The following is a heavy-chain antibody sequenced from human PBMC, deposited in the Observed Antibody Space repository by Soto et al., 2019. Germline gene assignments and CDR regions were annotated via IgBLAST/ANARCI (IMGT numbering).Heavy chain of an antibody. CDR2: ISGSGGST. D-gene: IGHD5-12*01. CDR1: VFTVSSYA. CDR3: AKVLVATMYYYYYMDV. Sequence: GGSLGLSCAASVFTVSSYAMSGVRQAPGKGLEWVSAISGSGGSTYYADSVKGRFTISRDNSKNTLYLQMNSLRAEDTAVYYCAKVLVATMYYYYYMDVWGKGTTVTVSS. J-gene: IGHJ6*03. V-gene: IGHV3-23*01.